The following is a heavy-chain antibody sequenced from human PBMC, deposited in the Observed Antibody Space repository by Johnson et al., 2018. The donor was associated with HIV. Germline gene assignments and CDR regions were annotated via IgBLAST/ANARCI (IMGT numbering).Heavy chain of an antibody. CDR1: GFTFSSYA. D-gene: IGHD6-13*01. V-gene: IGHV3-30*18. Sequence: QVQLVESGGGVVQPGRSLRLSCAASGFTFSSYAMHWVRQAPGKGLEWVAVISYDGSEKYYVDSVKGRFTISRDNAKKSLYLQMNSLRAEDTAVYYCAKWSSSWYDEGLAFDIWGQGTMVTVSS. CDR3: AKWSSSWYDEGLAFDI. J-gene: IGHJ3*02. CDR2: ISYDGSEK.